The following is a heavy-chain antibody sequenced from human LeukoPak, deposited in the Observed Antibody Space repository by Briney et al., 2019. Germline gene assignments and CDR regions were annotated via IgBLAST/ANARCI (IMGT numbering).Heavy chain of an antibody. CDR3: ARADWNDGPGSDY. CDR1: GFTFSSYS. D-gene: IGHD1-1*01. V-gene: IGHV3-21*01. CDR2: ISSSSSYI. Sequence: GGSLRLSCAASGFTFSSYSMNWVRQAPGKGLEWVSSISSSSSYIYYADSVKGRFTISRDNAKNSLYLQMNSLRAEDTAVYYCARADWNDGPGSDYWGQGTLVTVSS. J-gene: IGHJ4*02.